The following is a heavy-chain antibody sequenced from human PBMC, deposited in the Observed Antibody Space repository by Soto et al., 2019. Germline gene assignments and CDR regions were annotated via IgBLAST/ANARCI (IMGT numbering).Heavy chain of an antibody. J-gene: IGHJ3*02. V-gene: IGHV1-46*01. D-gene: IGHD3-9*01. Sequence: GASVKVSCKASGYTFTSYSMHWVRQAPGQGLEWMGIINPSSGRTSYAQNFQGRVTMTSDTSTSIVYMEMSSLKSEDTAVYYCAAVEHFDWLTRIEIWGQGTMVTVSS. CDR2: INPSSGRT. CDR3: AAVEHFDWLTRIEI. CDR1: GYTFTSYS.